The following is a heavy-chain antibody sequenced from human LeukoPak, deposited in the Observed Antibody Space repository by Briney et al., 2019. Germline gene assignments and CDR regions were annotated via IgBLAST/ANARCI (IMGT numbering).Heavy chain of an antibody. V-gene: IGHV3-30*03. CDR1: GFTFSSYG. J-gene: IGHJ4*02. CDR3: ARDRNPRRAKDDYFDS. CDR2: XSYDGSNK. D-gene: IGHD1-26*01. Sequence: GGSLRLSCAASGFTFSSYGMHWVRQAPGKGLEWVAVXSYDGSNKYYADSVKGRFTISRDNSKNTLYLQMNSLRAEDTAVYYCARDRNPRRAKDDYFDSWGRGTLVTVSS.